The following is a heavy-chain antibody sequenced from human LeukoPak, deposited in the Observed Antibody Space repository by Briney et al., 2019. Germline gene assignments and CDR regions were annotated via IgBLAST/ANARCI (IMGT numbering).Heavy chain of an antibody. Sequence: PGRSLRLSCAASGFTFSSYAMHWVRQAPGKGLEWVAVISYDGSNKYYADSVKGRSTISRDNSKNTLYLQMNSLRAEDTAVYYCARDGWDQGAFDIWGQGTMVTVSS. J-gene: IGHJ3*02. CDR3: ARDGWDQGAFDI. D-gene: IGHD6-19*01. V-gene: IGHV3-30*04. CDR2: ISYDGSNK. CDR1: GFTFSSYA.